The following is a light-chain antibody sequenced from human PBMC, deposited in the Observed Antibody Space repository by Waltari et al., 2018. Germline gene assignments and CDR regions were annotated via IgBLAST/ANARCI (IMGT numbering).Light chain of an antibody. V-gene: IGKV1-5*03. CDR1: QNIDTW. CDR3: QQYNSYSCG. CDR2: KAS. J-gene: IGKJ3*01. Sequence: DIHLTQSPSTLSASVGDRVTITCRASQNIDTWLAWYQQKPGKAPKLLIYKASYLQSGVPSRFSGRGSGTEFTLTIDSLQPDDFATYHCQQYNSYSCGFGPWTTVDLK.